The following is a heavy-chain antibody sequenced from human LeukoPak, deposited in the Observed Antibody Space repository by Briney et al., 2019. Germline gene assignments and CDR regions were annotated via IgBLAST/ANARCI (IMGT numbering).Heavy chain of an antibody. CDR2: NRYDGSNK. J-gene: IGHJ4*02. D-gene: IGHD6-13*01. CDR3: AKRAAAGQNLFDY. Sequence: GGSLRLSCAASAFTFSSYGMHWVRQAPGKGLEWVAFNRYDGSNKYYADSVKGRFTISRDNSKNTLYLQMNSLRAEDTAVYYCAKRAAAGQNLFDYWGQGTLVTVSS. CDR1: AFTFSSYG. V-gene: IGHV3-30*02.